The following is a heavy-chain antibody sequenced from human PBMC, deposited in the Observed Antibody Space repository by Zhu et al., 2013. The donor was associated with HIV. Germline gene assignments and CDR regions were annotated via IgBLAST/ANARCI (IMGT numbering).Heavy chain of an antibody. CDR3: VRGYYGSGTYYGRDY. CDR2: INPKNGDT. Sequence: QVHVVQSGAELKKPGASVKVSCKTSGYTFSDYYIFWVRQAPGRGLEWMGWINPKNGDTNYAQKFRGWLTMTRDTSVTTVYMDLSRLTYDDTAMYYCVRGYYGSGTYYGRDYWGQGTLVTVSS. CDR1: GYTFSDYY. V-gene: IGHV1-2*04. J-gene: IGHJ4*02. D-gene: IGHD3-10*01.